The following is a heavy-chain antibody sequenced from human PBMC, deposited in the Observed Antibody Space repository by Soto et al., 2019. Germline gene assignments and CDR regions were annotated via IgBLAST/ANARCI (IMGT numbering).Heavy chain of an antibody. D-gene: IGHD4-17*01. J-gene: IGHJ4*02. CDR3: ARSTNDYGDRH. Sequence: QVQLVQSGAEVKKPGASVKVSCEASGYTFTSYDINLVRQATGQGLEWMGWMNPNSGNTGYAQRFQGRVTMTRNTSISTAYMELSSLRSEDTAVYYSARSTNDYGDRHWGQGTLVTVSS. CDR1: GYTFTSYD. V-gene: IGHV1-8*01. CDR2: MNPNSGNT.